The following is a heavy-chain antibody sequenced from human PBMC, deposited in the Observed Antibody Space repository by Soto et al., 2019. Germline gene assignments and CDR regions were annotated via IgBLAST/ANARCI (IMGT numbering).Heavy chain of an antibody. CDR2: ISGSGVNT. V-gene: IGHV3-23*01. CDR3: TKDLVRSYYGAVYYGMDV. Sequence: EVQLLESGGGLVQPGGSLRLSCAASGFTFSSYALTWVRQSPGKGLEWVSGISGSGVNTSYADSVKGRFTISRDTSKNTLALQMDGLRADDTAVYYCTKDLVRSYYGAVYYGMDVWGQGTTVTVSS. CDR1: GFTFSSYA. D-gene: IGHD1-26*01. J-gene: IGHJ6*02.